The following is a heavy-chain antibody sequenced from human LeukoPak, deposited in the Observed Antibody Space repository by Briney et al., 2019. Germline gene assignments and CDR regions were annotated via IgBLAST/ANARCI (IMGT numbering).Heavy chain of an antibody. J-gene: IGHJ4*02. V-gene: IGHV3-30-3*01. D-gene: IGHD3-22*01. CDR3: AKDMSSGYYSVLFDY. CDR2: ISYDGSNK. CDR1: GFTFSSYA. Sequence: GGSLRLSCAASGFTFSSYAMHWVRQAPGKGLEWVAVISYDGSNKYYADSVKGRFTISRDNSKNTLYLQMNSLRAEDTALYYCAKDMSSGYYSVLFDYWGQGTLVTVSS.